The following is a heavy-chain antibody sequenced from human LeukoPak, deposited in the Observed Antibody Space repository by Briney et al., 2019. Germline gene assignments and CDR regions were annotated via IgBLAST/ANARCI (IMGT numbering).Heavy chain of an antibody. Sequence: ASVKVSCKASGYTFTNYYMHWVRQAPGQGLEWMGIINPSGGSTSYAQKFQGRVTMTRDTSTSTVSMELSSLRSEDTAVYYCANSEVGAISWVHWGQGTLVIVSS. V-gene: IGHV1-46*01. J-gene: IGHJ4*02. D-gene: IGHD1-26*01. CDR1: GYTFTNYY. CDR2: INPSGGST. CDR3: ANSEVGAISWVH.